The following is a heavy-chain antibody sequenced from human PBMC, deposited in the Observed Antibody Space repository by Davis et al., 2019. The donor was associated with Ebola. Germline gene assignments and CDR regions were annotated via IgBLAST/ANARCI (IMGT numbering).Heavy chain of an antibody. J-gene: IGHJ4*02. Sequence: PGGSLRLSCAASGFTFSSNVMTWVRQAPGKGLEWVSTISNNGGSTHYADSVRGRFTISRDNSKNTLSLQMNSLRAEDTAVYYCARDPGSSSFDYWGQGSLVTVSS. CDR1: GFTFSSNV. CDR3: ARDPGSSSFDY. D-gene: IGHD6-6*01. CDR2: ISNNGGST. V-gene: IGHV3-23*01.